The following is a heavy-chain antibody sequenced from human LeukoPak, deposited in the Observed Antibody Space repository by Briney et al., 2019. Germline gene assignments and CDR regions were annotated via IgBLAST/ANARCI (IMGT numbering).Heavy chain of an antibody. V-gene: IGHV3-30*19. CDR1: GFTFSSNG. CDR3: AREHSGYDFPGRDYYHMDV. CDR2: IPYDGSNK. Sequence: GGSLRLSCVASGFTFSSNGMHWVRQAPGKGLEWVAVIPYDGSNKYYADSVKGRFTISRDNSKNTLYLQMNSLRAEDTAVYYCAREHSGYDFPGRDYYHMDVWGKGTTVTVSS. D-gene: IGHD5-12*01. J-gene: IGHJ6*03.